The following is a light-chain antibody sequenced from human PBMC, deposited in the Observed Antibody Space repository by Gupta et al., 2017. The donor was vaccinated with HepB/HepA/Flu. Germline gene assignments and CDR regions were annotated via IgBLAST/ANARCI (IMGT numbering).Light chain of an antibody. V-gene: IGKV3-20*01. CDR3: QHFDNSPPVT. CDR1: QSVGTN. Sequence: EIALTQSPGILSLSPGERATLSCGASQSVGTNVAWYHQKPGQAPRLLIHGASSRATGIPDRFSGSGSGTDFTLTISRLEPEDFAVYYCQHFDNSPPVTFGPGTKVDI. CDR2: GAS. J-gene: IGKJ3*01.